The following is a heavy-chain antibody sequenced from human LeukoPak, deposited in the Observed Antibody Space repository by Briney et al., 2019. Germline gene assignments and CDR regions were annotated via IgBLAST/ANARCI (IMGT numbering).Heavy chain of an antibody. V-gene: IGHV4-31*03. CDR1: ADSLSSGGHY. D-gene: IGHD3-10*01. Sequence: SETLSLTCTVSADSLSSGGHYWAWIRQFPGKGLESIGFIHHSGRSRHNPSLKDRVAISVDTSRKQFARKLSSVTAADTAMYYCARGGNRFGGFYFDYWGQGIQVIVS. J-gene: IGHJ4*02. CDR3: ARGGNRFGGFYFDY. CDR2: IHHSGRS.